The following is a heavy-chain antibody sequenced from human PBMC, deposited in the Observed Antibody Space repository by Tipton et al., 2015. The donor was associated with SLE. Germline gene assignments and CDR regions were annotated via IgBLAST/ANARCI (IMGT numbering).Heavy chain of an antibody. Sequence: TLSLTCTVSGGSISSYYWSWIRQPPGKGLEWIGYIYYSGSTNYNPSPKSRVTISVDTSKNQFSLKLSSVTAADTAVYYCARSQQLSYMDVWGKGTTVTVSS. D-gene: IGHD6-13*01. V-gene: IGHV4-59*01. CDR1: GGSISSYY. CDR3: ARSQQLSYMDV. J-gene: IGHJ6*03. CDR2: IYYSGST.